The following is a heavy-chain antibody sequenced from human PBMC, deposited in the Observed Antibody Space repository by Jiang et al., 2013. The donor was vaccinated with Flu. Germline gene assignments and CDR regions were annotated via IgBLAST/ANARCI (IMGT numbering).Heavy chain of an antibody. Sequence: GAEVKKPGESLKISCQGSGYNFANQWIGWVRQVPGKGLAWMGIIYPGDSDARYSPSFQAQVTFSADKPINTAYLQWSSLKASDTAIYYCARRNSDGVGHDFFDIWGQGTMVTVSS. D-gene: IGHD2-8*02. CDR1: GYNFANQW. CDR2: IYPGDSDA. V-gene: IGHV5-51*01. CDR3: ARRNSDGVGHDFFDI. J-gene: IGHJ3*02.